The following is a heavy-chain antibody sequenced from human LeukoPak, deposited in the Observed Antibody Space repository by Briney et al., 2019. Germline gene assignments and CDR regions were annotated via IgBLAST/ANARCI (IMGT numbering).Heavy chain of an antibody. CDR3: ASRGYSGYFGL. Sequence: SETLSLTCAVYGGSFSGYYWSWIRRPPGKGLEWIGEINHSGSTNYNPSLKSRVTISVDTSKNQFSLKLSSVTAADTAVYYCASRGYSGYFGLWGRGTLVTVSS. CDR2: INHSGST. J-gene: IGHJ2*01. V-gene: IGHV4-34*01. D-gene: IGHD5-12*01. CDR1: GGSFSGYY.